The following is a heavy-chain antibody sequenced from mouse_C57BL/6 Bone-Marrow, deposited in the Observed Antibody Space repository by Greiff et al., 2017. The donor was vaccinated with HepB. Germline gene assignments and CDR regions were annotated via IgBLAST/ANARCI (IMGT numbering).Heavy chain of an antibody. CDR3: ARGTVYAMDY. CDR2: ISDGGSYT. J-gene: IGHJ4*01. CDR1: GFTFSSYA. V-gene: IGHV5-4*03. Sequence: EVNVVESGGGLVKPGGSLKLSCAASGFTFSSYAMSWVRQTPEKRLEWVATISDGGSYTYYPDNVKGRFTISRDNAKNNLYLQMSHLKSEDTAMYYCARGTVYAMDYWGQGTSVTVSS.